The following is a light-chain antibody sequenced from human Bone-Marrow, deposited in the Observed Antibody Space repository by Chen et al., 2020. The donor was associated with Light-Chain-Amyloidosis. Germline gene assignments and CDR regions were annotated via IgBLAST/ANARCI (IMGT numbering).Light chain of an antibody. V-gene: IGKV4-1*01. Sequence: DIVMTQSPDSLAVSLGERATINCKSSQSVLYSSNNKNYLAWYQQKPGQPPKLLIYWASTRESGVPDRFSGSGSGTDVTLTISSLQAADVAVYYCQQYYSTPYTFGQGTKLEIK. J-gene: IGKJ2*01. CDR1: QSVLYSSNNKNY. CDR2: WAS. CDR3: QQYYSTPYT.